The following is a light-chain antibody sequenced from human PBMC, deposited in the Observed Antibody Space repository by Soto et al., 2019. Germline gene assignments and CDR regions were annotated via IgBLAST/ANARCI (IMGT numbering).Light chain of an antibody. CDR1: QSLSRTY. V-gene: IGKV3-20*01. J-gene: IGKJ1*01. CDR3: QQYVTSPWA. Sequence: EIVLTQSPGTLSLSPGERATLSCRASQSLSRTYLAWYQQKPGQAPRLLIYGASNRATGIPDRFSGSGSGTDFTLTISRLEPEDFAVYYCQQYVTSPWAFGQGTKVAIE. CDR2: GAS.